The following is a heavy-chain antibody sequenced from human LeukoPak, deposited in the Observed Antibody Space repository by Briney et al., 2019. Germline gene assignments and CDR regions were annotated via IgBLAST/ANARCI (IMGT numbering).Heavy chain of an antibody. J-gene: IGHJ6*03. CDR2: ISWNSFTI. D-gene: IGHD5-18*01. CDR1: GFTFDDYA. Sequence: PRGSLRLSCAASGFTFDDYAMHWVRQAPGKGLEWVSGISWNSFTIGYADSVRGRFTISRDNAKNSLYLQMNSLRVEDTALYYCAKDIGRVDTASTYMDVWGKGTTVTISS. V-gene: IGHV3-9*01. CDR3: AKDIGRVDTASTYMDV.